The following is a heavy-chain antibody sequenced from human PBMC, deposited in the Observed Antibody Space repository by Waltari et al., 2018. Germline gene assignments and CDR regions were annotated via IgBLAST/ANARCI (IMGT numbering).Heavy chain of an antibody. CDR2: IPSHKGDI. CDR3: AKDGFED. CDR1: GFAFEKYA. Sequence: VQLVESGGGLVQPGRSLRLSCVGTGFAFEKYAMHWFRQAPGKGPEWVEAIPSHKGDIDYVDSVKGRFTISRDNAKKALYLQMNSLRIEDTALYYCAKDGFEDWGQGTQVTVSS. J-gene: IGHJ4*02. V-gene: IGHV3-9*01.